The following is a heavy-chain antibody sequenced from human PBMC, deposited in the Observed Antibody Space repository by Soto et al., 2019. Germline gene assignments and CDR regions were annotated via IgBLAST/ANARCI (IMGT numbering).Heavy chain of an antibody. D-gene: IGHD3-9*01. CDR2: IYSGGST. J-gene: IGHJ4*02. CDR1: GFTVSSNY. V-gene: IGHV3-66*01. CDR3: ARVIRPTLYDILTGYSDY. Sequence: EVQLVESGGCLVQPGGSLRLSCAASGFTVSSNYLSCVRQAPGTGLEWVSVIYSGGSTYYADSVKGRFTISRDNSKNTLYLQMNSLRAEDTAVYYCARVIRPTLYDILTGYSDYWGQGTRVTVSS.